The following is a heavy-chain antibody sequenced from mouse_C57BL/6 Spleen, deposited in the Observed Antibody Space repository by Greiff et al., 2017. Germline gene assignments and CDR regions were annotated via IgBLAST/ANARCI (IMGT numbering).Heavy chain of an antibody. CDR3: ARRGDYDAYAMDY. CDR2: IYPGDGDT. V-gene: IGHV1-82*01. CDR1: GYAFSSSW. Sequence: LQESGPELVKPGASVKISCKASGYAFSSSWMNWVKQRPGKGLEWIGRIYPGDGDTNYNGKFKGKATLTADKASSTAYMQLSSLTSEDSAVYFCARRGDYDAYAMDYWGQGTSVTVSS. J-gene: IGHJ4*01. D-gene: IGHD2-4*01.